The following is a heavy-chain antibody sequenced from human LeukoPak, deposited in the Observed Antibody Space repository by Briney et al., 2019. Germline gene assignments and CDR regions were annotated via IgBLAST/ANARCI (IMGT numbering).Heavy chain of an antibody. D-gene: IGHD6-13*01. Sequence: PSVKVSCKASGGTFSSYAISWVRQAPGQGLEWMGGIIPIFGTANYAQKFQGRVTTTADESTSTAYMQLSSLRSEDTAVDYCAVQRGIRKGDYYYYMDVWGKGATVTVSS. CDR3: AVQRGIRKGDYYYYMDV. J-gene: IGHJ6*03. CDR2: IIPIFGTA. CDR1: GGTFSSYA. V-gene: IGHV1-69*13.